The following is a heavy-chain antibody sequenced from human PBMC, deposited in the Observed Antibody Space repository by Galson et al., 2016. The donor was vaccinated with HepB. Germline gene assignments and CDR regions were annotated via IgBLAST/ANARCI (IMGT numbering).Heavy chain of an antibody. CDR2: ITDSGGTT. J-gene: IGHJ4*02. V-gene: IGHV3-23*01. CDR1: GFPFSSYA. Sequence: LRLSCAASGFPFSSYAVSWVRQAPGKGLEWVSSITDSGGTTYYADSVRGRFTISRDNSKNTLYLQMNSLRAEDTAVYYCAKQRPGLYWLQGTLVTVSS. CDR3: AKQRPGLY.